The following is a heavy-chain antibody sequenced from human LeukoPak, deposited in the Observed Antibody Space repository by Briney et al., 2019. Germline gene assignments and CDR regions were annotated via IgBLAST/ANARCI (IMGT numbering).Heavy chain of an antibody. D-gene: IGHD6-19*01. Sequence: GGSLRLSCAASGFTFSSYAMSWVRQAPGKGLEWVSGISGTSGTQYYADSVKGRFTVSRDNSKNTLFLQMNSLRADDTAVYYCAKNAGSSSDWYLNYWGQGTLVTVSS. J-gene: IGHJ4*02. CDR2: ISGTSGTQ. CDR1: GFTFSSYA. CDR3: AKNAGSSSDWYLNY. V-gene: IGHV3-23*01.